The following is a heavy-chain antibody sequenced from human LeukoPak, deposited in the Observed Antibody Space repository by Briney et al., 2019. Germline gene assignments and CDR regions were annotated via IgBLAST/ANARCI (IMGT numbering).Heavy chain of an antibody. D-gene: IGHD6-13*01. Sequence: SQTLSLTCTVSGGSISSGDYYWSWIRQPPGKGLEWIGYIYYSGSTYYNPSLKSRVTISVDTSKNQFSLKLSSVTAADTAVYYCARVGPGIAAAGKGNFDYWGQGTLVTVSS. V-gene: IGHV4-30-4*01. CDR2: IYYSGST. CDR1: GGSISSGDYY. J-gene: IGHJ4*02. CDR3: ARVGPGIAAAGKGNFDY.